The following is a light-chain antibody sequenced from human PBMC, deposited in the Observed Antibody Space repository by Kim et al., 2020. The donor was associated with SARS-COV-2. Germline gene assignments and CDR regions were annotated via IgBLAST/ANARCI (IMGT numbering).Light chain of an antibody. CDR2: RDS. V-gene: IGLV3-9*01. Sequence: SYELTQPLSVSVALGQTARITCGGNSIGSINVHWYQQKPGQAPVLVIYRDSNQPSGIPERFSGSNSGNTATLTISRAQAGVEADYYCQVWDSSTVVFGGG. J-gene: IGLJ2*01. CDR1: SIGSIN. CDR3: QVWDSSTVV.